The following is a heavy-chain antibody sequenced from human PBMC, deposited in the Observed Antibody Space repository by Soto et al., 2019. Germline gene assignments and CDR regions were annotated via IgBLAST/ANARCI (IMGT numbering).Heavy chain of an antibody. Sequence: GASVKVYCKASGYTFTGYGISWVRQAPGQGLEWMGWISAYNGNTNYAQKLQGRVTMTTDTPTSTAYMELRSLRSDDTAVYYCARDDSSSSSAFDIWGQGTMVTVSS. D-gene: IGHD6-6*01. J-gene: IGHJ3*02. CDR3: ARDDSSSSSAFDI. CDR1: GYTFTGYG. CDR2: ISAYNGNT. V-gene: IGHV1-18*01.